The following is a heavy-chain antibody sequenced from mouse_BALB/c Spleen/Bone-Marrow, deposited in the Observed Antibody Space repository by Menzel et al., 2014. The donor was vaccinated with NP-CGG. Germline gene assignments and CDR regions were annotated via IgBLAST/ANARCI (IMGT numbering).Heavy chain of an antibody. CDR2: FYSNGGNT. CDR3: ARGRGNPYYYAMDY. V-gene: IGHV5-6-3*01. D-gene: IGHD2-1*01. CDR1: GFTFRNYG. J-gene: IGHJ4*01. Sequence: EVQRVVSGGGLVQPGGSLKVSCAASGFTFRNYGMSWVRQTPDKRLALVASFYSNGGNTFYPDSVKVRFSISRDNAKNTLYLQMSSLKSEDTAMYYCARGRGNPYYYAMDYWGQGTSVTVSS.